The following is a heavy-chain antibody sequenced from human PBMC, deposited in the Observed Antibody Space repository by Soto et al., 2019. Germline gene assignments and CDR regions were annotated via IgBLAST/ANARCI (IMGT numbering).Heavy chain of an antibody. CDR3: ARDELAGDYASLCFDY. Sequence: GGSLRLSCAASGFTFSSYAMHWVRQAPGKGLEWVAVISYDGSNKYYADSVKGRFTISRDNSKNTLYLQMNSLRAEDTAVYYCARDELAGDYASLCFDYWGQGTLVTVSS. J-gene: IGHJ4*02. V-gene: IGHV3-30-3*01. CDR2: ISYDGSNK. CDR1: GFTFSSYA. D-gene: IGHD4-17*01.